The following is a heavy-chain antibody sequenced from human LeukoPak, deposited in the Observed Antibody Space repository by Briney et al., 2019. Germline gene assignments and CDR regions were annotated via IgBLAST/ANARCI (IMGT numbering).Heavy chain of an antibody. CDR3: GRGNSFDF. CDR1: GLTLSSYD. CDR2: IGTGGDT. V-gene: IGHV3-13*01. Sequence: TGGSLRLSCAPSGLTLSSYDMHGVRQGTGKGLEWVSGIGTGGDTYYPDSVKGRFTISRENAKKSLFLQMNSLRAEDTAVYYCGRGNSFDFWGQGTLVTVSS. J-gene: IGHJ4*02.